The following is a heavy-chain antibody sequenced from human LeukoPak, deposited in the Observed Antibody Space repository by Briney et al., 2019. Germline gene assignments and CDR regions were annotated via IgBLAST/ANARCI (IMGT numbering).Heavy chain of an antibody. Sequence: SETLSLTCTVSGGSISSYYWSWIRQPPGKGLEWIGYIYYSGSTNYNPSLKSRVTISVDTSKNQFSLKLSSVTAADTAVYYCARGSYGYPYYFDCWGQGTLVTVSS. J-gene: IGHJ4*02. D-gene: IGHD5-18*01. V-gene: IGHV4-59*01. CDR3: ARGSYGYPYYFDC. CDR2: IYYSGST. CDR1: GGSISSYY.